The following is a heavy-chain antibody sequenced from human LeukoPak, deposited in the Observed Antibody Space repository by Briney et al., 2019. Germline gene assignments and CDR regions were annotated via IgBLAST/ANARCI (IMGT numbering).Heavy chain of an antibody. CDR1: GFTFSVYS. CDR3: ARERSGWGSDY. Sequence: PGGSLRLSCAASGFTFSVYSFNWVRQAPGKGLEWVSSMGSSGNYIYYADSVKGRFTISRDNAKNSLYLQMNSLRAEDTAVYYCARERSGWGSDYWGQGTLVTVSS. D-gene: IGHD6-19*01. V-gene: IGHV3-21*01. J-gene: IGHJ4*02. CDR2: MGSSGNYI.